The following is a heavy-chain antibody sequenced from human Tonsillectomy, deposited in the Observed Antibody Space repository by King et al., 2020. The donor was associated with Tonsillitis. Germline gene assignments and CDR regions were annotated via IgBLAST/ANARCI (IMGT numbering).Heavy chain of an antibody. V-gene: IGHV1-18*01. CDR3: ARGLGYSYDL. CDR2: INNHHGNT. D-gene: IGHD2-2*02. CDR1: GYTFTSFG. J-gene: IGHJ5*02. Sequence: QLVQSGAEVKKPGASVKVSCKASGYTFTSFGLGWVRQAPGQGLEWMGWINNHHGNTNYAQQFQGRVTMTTDTSTTTAYMELRSLRSDDTALYYCARGLGYSYDLWGQGTLVTVSS.